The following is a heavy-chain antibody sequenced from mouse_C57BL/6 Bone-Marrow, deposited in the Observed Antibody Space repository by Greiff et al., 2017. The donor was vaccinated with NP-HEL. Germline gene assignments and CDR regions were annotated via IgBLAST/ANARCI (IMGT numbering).Heavy chain of an antibody. CDR1: GYSFTRYY. V-gene: IGHV1-31*01. D-gene: IGHD1-1*01. CDR2: ISPYNGVS. CDR3: ARRGITTVVAPDDWYLDV. Sequence: VQLQQSGPELVKPGASVKISCKASGYSFTRYYMHWVKQSHGNILDWIGYISPYNGVSSYNQKFKGKATLTVDKSSSTAYMELSSLTSEDSAVYYCARRGITTVVAPDDWYLDVWGTGTTVTVSS. J-gene: IGHJ1*03.